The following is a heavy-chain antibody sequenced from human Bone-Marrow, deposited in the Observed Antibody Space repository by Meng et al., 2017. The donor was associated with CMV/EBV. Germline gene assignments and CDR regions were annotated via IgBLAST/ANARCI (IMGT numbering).Heavy chain of an antibody. CDR2: IRSKANSYAT. V-gene: IGHV3-73*01. J-gene: IGHJ6*02. D-gene: IGHD5-18*01. CDR3: TISDTAMVRGNYYYYYGMDV. Sequence: GESLKISCAASGFTFSGSAMHWVRQASGKGLEWVGHIRSKANSYATAYAASVKGRFTISRDDSKNTAYLQMNSLKTEDTAVYYCTISDTAMVRGNYYYYYGMDVWGQGTTVTVSS. CDR1: GFTFSGSA.